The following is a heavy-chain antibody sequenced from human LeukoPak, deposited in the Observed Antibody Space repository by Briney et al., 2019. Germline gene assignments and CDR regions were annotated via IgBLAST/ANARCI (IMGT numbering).Heavy chain of an antibody. V-gene: IGHV1-46*01. CDR3: ARETPQGIDV. Sequence: ASVKVSCKASGYSFINYYVHWVRQAPGQGPEWMGIINPTGGTTTYAQKFQGRVTMTRDTSTSTLYMELSSLRSEDTAVYYCARETPQGIDVWGQGTRSPSP. CDR2: INPTGGTT. J-gene: IGHJ6*02. CDR1: GYSFINYY.